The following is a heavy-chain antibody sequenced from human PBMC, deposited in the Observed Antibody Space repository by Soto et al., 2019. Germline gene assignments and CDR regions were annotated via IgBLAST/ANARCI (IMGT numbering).Heavy chain of an antibody. CDR1: GGPISSYY. CDR3: ARGIAVAGNFDY. V-gene: IGHV4-59*01. Sequence: PWETLSLTCTVSGGPISSYYWSWIRQPPGKGLEWIGYIYYSGSTNYNPSLKSRVTISVDTSKNQFSLKLSSVTAADTAVYYCARGIAVAGNFDYWGQGTLVTVSS. J-gene: IGHJ4*02. CDR2: IYYSGST. D-gene: IGHD6-19*01.